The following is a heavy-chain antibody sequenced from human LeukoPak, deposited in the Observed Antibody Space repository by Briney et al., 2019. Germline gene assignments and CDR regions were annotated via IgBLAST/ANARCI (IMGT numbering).Heavy chain of an antibody. CDR3: ASQSYFQRLDY. Sequence: SETLSLTCTVSGGSISSGGYYWSWIRQPPGKGLEWIGYIYHSGSTYYNPSLKSRVTISVDRSKNQFSLKLSSVTAADTAVYYCASQSYFQRLDYWGQGTLVTVSS. D-gene: IGHD3-10*01. CDR1: GGSISSGGYY. V-gene: IGHV4-30-2*01. CDR2: IYHSGST. J-gene: IGHJ4*02.